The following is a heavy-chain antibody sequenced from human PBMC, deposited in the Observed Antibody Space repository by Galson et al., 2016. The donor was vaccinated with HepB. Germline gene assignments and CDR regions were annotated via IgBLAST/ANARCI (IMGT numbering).Heavy chain of an antibody. CDR3: ARFTQEWLDRVYYFDY. J-gene: IGHJ4*02. CDR2: ISGDGGST. D-gene: IGHD6-19*01. V-gene: IGHV3-23*01. Sequence: SLRLSCAASGFTFGRYAMSWVRQAPGKGLEWVSAISGDGGSTYYAGSVQGRFTSSSDRSTNTTYLQMNSLRTEDTAVYYCARFTQEWLDRVYYFDYRGQGTLVTVSS. CDR1: GFTFGRYA.